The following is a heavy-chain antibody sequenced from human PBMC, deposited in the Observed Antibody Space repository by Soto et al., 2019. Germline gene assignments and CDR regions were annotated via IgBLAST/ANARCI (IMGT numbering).Heavy chain of an antibody. Sequence: SETLSLTCTVSGGSVSGGSYYWSWIRQPPGKGLEWIGYIYSSGGSNYSPSLKSRVTISVDTSKNQFTLKLRSVTAADTAVYYCVREANYYDSSGYWDDYWGQGTLVTVSS. V-gene: IGHV4-61*01. CDR2: IYSSGGS. CDR3: VREANYYDSSGYWDDY. J-gene: IGHJ4*02. CDR1: GGSVSGGSYY. D-gene: IGHD3-22*01.